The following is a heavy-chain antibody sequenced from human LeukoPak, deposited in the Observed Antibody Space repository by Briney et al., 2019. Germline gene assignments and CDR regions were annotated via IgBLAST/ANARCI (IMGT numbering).Heavy chain of an antibody. CDR3: ARSVVVVPAAYWDY. D-gene: IGHD2-2*01. V-gene: IGHV1-2*06. J-gene: IGHJ4*02. CDR2: INPNSGGI. CDR1: GYTFTGYY. Sequence: ASVKVSCKASGYTFTGYYMHWVRQAPGQGLEWMGRINPNSGGINYAQKFQGRVTMTRDTSISTAYMELSRLRSDDTAVYYCARSVVVVPAAYWDYWGQGTLVTVSS.